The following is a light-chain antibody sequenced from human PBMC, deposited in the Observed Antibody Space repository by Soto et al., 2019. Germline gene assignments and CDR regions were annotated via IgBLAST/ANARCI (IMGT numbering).Light chain of an antibody. CDR2: DAS. CDR1: QGVGRF. J-gene: IGKJ4*01. CDR3: QQRGGWPLT. V-gene: IGKV3-11*01. Sequence: EIALTQSPATLSLSPGERAALSCRASQGVGRFLAWYQQKPGQAPRLLIYDASNRATGIPARFSGSGSETDFTLAIDNLEPEDFAVYYCQQRGGWPLTFGGGTKVEIK.